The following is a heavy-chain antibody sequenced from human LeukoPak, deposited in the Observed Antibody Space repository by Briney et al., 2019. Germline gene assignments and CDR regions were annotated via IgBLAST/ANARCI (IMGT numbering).Heavy chain of an antibody. D-gene: IGHD3-22*01. V-gene: IGHV1-69*06. CDR1: GGTFSSYA. Sequence: SVEVSCKASGGTFSSYAISWVRQAPGQGLEWMGGIIPIFGTANYAQKFQGRVTITADKSTSTAYMELSSLRSEDTAVYYCATLVGNTPNYYDTPFDYWGQGTLVTVSS. CDR3: ATLVGNTPNYYDTPFDY. CDR2: IIPIFGTA. J-gene: IGHJ4*02.